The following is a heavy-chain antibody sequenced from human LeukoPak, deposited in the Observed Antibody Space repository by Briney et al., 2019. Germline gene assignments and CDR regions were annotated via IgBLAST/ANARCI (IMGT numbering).Heavy chain of an antibody. CDR3: ARDPPTRYCSSTSCQGGHDC. J-gene: IGHJ4*02. V-gene: IGHV3-21*01. D-gene: IGHD2-2*01. CDR2: ISSSSSYI. CDR1: GFTFSSYS. Sequence: GGSLRLSCAASGFTFSSYSMNWVRQAPGKGLEWVSSISSSSSYIYYADSVKGRFTISRDNAKNSLYLQMNSLRAEDTAVYYCARDPPTRYCSSTSCQGGHDCWGQGTLVTVSS.